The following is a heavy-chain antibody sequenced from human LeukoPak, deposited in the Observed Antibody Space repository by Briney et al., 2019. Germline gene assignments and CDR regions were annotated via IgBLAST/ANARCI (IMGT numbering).Heavy chain of an antibody. J-gene: IGHJ6*02. Sequence: SETLSLTCTVSGGSISTYYWSWIRQPPGKGLEWIGYIYYGGSTNYNPSLKSRVTISADTSKNQFSLKLSSVTAADTAMYYCARDGRMAVAGFCYYYGMDVWGQGTTVTVSS. CDR2: IYYGGST. CDR1: GGSISTYY. CDR3: ARDGRMAVAGFCYYYGMDV. V-gene: IGHV4-59*01. D-gene: IGHD6-19*01.